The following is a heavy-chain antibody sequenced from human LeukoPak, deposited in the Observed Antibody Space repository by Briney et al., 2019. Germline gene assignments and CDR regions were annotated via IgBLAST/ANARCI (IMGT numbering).Heavy chain of an antibody. CDR2: IYESGRT. Sequence: SETLSLTCTVSGGSISSGYHYWGWIRQPPGKGLEWIGSIYESGRTHYSPSLRGRVTISVDTSKNQFSLSLGSVTAADTAVYYCARHSVVRLGELSPDYWGQGTLVTVSS. CDR1: GGSISSGYHY. J-gene: IGHJ4*02. V-gene: IGHV4-39*01. D-gene: IGHD3-16*02. CDR3: ARHSVVRLGELSPDY.